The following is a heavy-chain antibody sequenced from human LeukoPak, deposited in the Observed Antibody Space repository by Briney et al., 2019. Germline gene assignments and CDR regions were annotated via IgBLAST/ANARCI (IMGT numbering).Heavy chain of an antibody. Sequence: ASVKVSCKASGGTFSSYAISWVRQAPGQGLEWMGGIIPIFGTANYAQKSQGRVTITADESTSTAYMELSSLRSEDTAVYYCARERGITMIVGYPPATFDIWGQGTMVTVSS. CDR2: IIPIFGTA. D-gene: IGHD3-22*01. V-gene: IGHV1-69*13. CDR1: GGTFSSYA. CDR3: ARERGITMIVGYPPATFDI. J-gene: IGHJ3*02.